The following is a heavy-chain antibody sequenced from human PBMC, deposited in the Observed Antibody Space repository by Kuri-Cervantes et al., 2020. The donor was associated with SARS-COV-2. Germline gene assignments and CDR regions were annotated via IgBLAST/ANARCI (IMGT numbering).Heavy chain of an antibody. V-gene: IGHV3-43D*03. D-gene: IGHD5-12*01. CDR2: ISWDGGST. CDR3: AKLVATNDVFDI. CDR1: GFTFDDYA. J-gene: IGHJ3*02. Sequence: GESLKISCAASGFTFDDYAMHWVRQAPGKGLEWVSLISWDGGSTYYADSVKGRFTISRDNSKNSLYLQMNSLRAEDTALYYCAKLVATNDVFDIWGQGTMVTVSS.